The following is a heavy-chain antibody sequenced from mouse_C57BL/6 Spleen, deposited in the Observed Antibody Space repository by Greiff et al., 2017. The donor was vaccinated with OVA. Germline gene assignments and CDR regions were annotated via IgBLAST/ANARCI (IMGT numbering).Heavy chain of an antibody. CDR1: GFSLTSYA. CDR2: IWTGGGT. D-gene: IGHD2-4*01. V-gene: IGHV2-9-1*01. J-gene: IGHJ3*01. Sequence: VQLQESGPGLVAPSPRLSITCTVSGFSLTSYAISWVRQPPGKGLEWLGVIWTGGGTNYNSALKSRLSISKDNSKSQVFLKMNSLQTDDTARYYCANYDYGGFAYWGQGTLVTVSA. CDR3: ANYDYGGFAY.